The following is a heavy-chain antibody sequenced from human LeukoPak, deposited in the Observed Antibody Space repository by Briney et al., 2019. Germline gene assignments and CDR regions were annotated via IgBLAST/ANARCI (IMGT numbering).Heavy chain of an antibody. J-gene: IGHJ4*02. D-gene: IGHD7-27*01. CDR2: IYPSGTT. CDR1: GGSISSGSYY. V-gene: IGHV4-61*02. Sequence: SQTLSLTCTVSGGSISSGSYYWNWIRQPAGKGLEWIGRIYPSGTTNYNPSLESRVTISVDISKNQFSLKLSSVTVADTAVYYCASRKLGNDYWGQGTLVTVSS. CDR3: ASRKLGNDY.